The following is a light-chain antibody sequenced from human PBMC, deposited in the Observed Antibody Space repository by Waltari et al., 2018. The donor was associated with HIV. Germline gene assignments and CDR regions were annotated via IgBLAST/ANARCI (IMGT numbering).Light chain of an antibody. V-gene: IGLV2-18*01. Sequence: QSALTQPPSVSGSPGQSVSISCTGGSSDVGSYNRVSWYQQPPGTAPKLIIYEVNNRPSGVPDRFSGSQSGNTASLTISGLQAEDEADYYCSLYTGTTNVLFGGGTKLTVL. J-gene: IGLJ2*01. CDR3: SLYTGTTNVL. CDR1: SSDVGSYNR. CDR2: EVN.